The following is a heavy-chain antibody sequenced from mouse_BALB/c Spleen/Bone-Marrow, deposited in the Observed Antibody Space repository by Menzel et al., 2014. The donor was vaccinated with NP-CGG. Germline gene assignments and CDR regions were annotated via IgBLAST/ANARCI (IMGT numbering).Heavy chain of an antibody. CDR2: IWSDGST. J-gene: IGHJ4*01. Sequence: VHLVESGPDLVAPSQSLSLTCTVSGFSLTSYGLHWVRPPPGKGLEWLGVIWSDGSTTYNSALKSRLSISKDNSKRQVLLKMNGLQTDDTAMYYCARSGTDYAMDYWGQGTSVTVSS. CDR1: GFSLTSYG. CDR3: ARSGTDYAMDY. V-gene: IGHV2-6-2*01. D-gene: IGHD4-1*01.